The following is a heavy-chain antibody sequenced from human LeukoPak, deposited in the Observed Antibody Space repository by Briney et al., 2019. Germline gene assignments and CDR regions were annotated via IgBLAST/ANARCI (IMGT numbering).Heavy chain of an antibody. D-gene: IGHD3-3*01. CDR3: ARGGSTYYDFWSGYQYYYYYMDV. CDR1: GGTFSSYA. J-gene: IGHJ6*03. V-gene: IGHV1-69*05. CDR2: IIPIFGTA. Sequence: ASVKVSCKASGGTFSSYAISWVRQAPGQGLEWMGGIIPIFGTANYAQKFQGRVTITRNTSISTAYMELSSLRSEDTAVYYCARGGSTYYDFWSGYQYYYYYMDVWGKGTTVTVSS.